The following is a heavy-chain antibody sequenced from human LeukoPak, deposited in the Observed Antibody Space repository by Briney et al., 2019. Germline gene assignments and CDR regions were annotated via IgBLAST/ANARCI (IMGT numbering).Heavy chain of an antibody. D-gene: IGHD3-10*01. CDR1: GFTFSSYA. Sequence: GRSLRLSCAASGFTFSSYAMHWVRQAPGKGLEWVAVISYDGSNKYYVDSVKGRFTISRDNSKNTLYLQMNSLRAEDTAVYYCARAAMVRGVIMDYYFDYWGQGTLVTVSS. V-gene: IGHV3-30*04. J-gene: IGHJ4*02. CDR3: ARAAMVRGVIMDYYFDY. CDR2: ISYDGSNK.